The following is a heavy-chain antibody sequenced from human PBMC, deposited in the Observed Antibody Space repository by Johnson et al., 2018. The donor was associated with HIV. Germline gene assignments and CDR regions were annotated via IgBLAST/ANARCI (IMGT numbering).Heavy chain of an antibody. Sequence: VQLVESGGAVVQLGGSLRLSCAASEFIFSRSWMHWVRQVPGKGRVWVSRSNSDGSRTTYADSLKGRFTIASDKAKNTRNLQMNSLRAEDTAVYYCAREWGMITFGGVIPRNALDIWGQGTMVTVSS. CDR3: AREWGMITFGGVIPRNALDI. D-gene: IGHD3-16*02. V-gene: IGHV3-74*01. CDR1: EFIFSRSW. CDR2: SNSDGSRT. J-gene: IGHJ3*02.